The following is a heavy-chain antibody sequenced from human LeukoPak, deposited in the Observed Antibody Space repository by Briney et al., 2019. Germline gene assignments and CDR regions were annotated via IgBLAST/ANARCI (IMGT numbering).Heavy chain of an antibody. D-gene: IGHD3-10*01. CDR2: ILHDGSKE. V-gene: IGHV3-30-3*01. CDR3: AKDWKFYYVSGSFFPDN. CDR1: GFAFSSYA. J-gene: IGHJ4*02. Sequence: GGSLRLSCAASGFAFSSYAVHWVRQAPGKGLECVAVILHDGSKEYYADFVKGRFTISRDNSKNTLYLHMNSLIPEDTAVYFCAKDWKFYYVSGSFFPDNWGQGTLVTVS.